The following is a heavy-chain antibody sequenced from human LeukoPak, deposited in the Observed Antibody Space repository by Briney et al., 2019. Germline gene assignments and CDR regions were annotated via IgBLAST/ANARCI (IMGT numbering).Heavy chain of an antibody. CDR2: ISSSSSYI. Sequence: GGSRRLSCAASGFTFSSYSMNWVRRAPGKGLEGVSSISSSSSYIYYADSVKGRFTISRDNAKNSLYLQMNSLRAEDTAVYYCARVTEAPYYFDYWGQGTLVTVSS. CDR3: ARVTEAPYYFDY. J-gene: IGHJ4*02. V-gene: IGHV3-21*01. CDR1: GFTFSSYS.